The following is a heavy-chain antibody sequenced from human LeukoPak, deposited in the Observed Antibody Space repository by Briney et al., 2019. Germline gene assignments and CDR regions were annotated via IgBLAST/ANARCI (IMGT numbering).Heavy chain of an antibody. V-gene: IGHV1-2*02. Sequence: ASEKVSCKASGYTFTGYYMHWVRQAPGQGLEWMGWINPNSGGTNYAQKFQGRVTMTRDTSISTAYMELSRLRSDDTAVYYCARDAELKLLADYWGQGTLVTVSS. CDR1: GYTFTGYY. CDR3: ARDAELKLLADY. CDR2: INPNSGGT. J-gene: IGHJ4*02. D-gene: IGHD1-26*01.